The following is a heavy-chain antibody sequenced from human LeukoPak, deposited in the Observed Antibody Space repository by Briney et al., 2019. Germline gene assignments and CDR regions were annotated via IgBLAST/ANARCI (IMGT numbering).Heavy chain of an antibody. J-gene: IGHJ4*02. CDR3: AGYYYDSSGYYTFDY. D-gene: IGHD3-22*01. CDR1: GGSFSGYY. Sequence: SETLSLTCAVYGGSFSGYYWSWIRQPPGKGLEWIGEINHSGSTNYNPSLKSRVTISVDTSKNQFSLKLCSVTAADTAVYYCAGYYYDSSGYYTFDYWGQGTLVTVSS. V-gene: IGHV4-34*01. CDR2: INHSGST.